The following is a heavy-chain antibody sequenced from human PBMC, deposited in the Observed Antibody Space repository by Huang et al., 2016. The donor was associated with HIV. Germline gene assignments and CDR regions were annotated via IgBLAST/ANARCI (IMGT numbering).Heavy chain of an antibody. V-gene: IGHV4-39*01. CDR1: DGSLNSGKYY. CDR2: IFYTGSA. CDR3: ARRRTHFTFDY. Sequence: DGSLNSGKYYWGWIRQSPGKGLAWIGSIFYTGSAHYNPSLESRVTIFVESSKSQLSVRLRSVTAADTAVYYCARRRTHFTFDYWGQGTLVTVSS. J-gene: IGHJ4*02.